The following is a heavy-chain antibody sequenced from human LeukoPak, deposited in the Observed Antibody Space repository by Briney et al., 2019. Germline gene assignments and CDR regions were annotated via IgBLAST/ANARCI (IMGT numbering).Heavy chain of an antibody. CDR3: ARGIVADRQRAPPKEWFGP. D-gene: IGHD6-6*01. Sequence: PGGSLRLSRAASGFTFSSYSMNWVRQAPGKGLEWVSSISSSSSYIYYADSVKGRFTISRDNAKNSLYLQMNSLRAEDTAVYYCARGIVADRQRAPPKEWFGPWGQGTLVTVSS. V-gene: IGHV3-21*01. CDR1: GFTFSSYS. J-gene: IGHJ5*02. CDR2: ISSSSSYI.